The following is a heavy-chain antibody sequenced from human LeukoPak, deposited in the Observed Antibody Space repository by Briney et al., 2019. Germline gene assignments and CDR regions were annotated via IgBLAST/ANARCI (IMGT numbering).Heavy chain of an antibody. CDR3: ARDSPLTPIIDQDAFDI. D-gene: IGHD1-20*01. CDR1: VYTFTSYY. V-gene: IGHV1-46*01. Sequence: ASVKVSCKASVYTFTSYYMHWVRQAPGQGLEWMGIINPSGGSTSYAQKFQGRVTMTRDTSTSTVYMELSSLRSEDTAVYYCARDSPLTPIIDQDAFDIWGQGTMVTVSS. CDR2: INPSGGST. J-gene: IGHJ3*02.